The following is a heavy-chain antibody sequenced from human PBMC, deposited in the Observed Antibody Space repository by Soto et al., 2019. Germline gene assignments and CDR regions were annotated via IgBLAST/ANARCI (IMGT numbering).Heavy chain of an antibody. Sequence: SETLSLTCTVSGGSVSSGSYYWSWIRQPPGKGLEWIGYIYYSGSTNYNPSLKSRVTISVDTSKNQFSLKLSSVTAADTAVYYCARGGEDYLFDPWGQGTLVTVSS. J-gene: IGHJ5*02. D-gene: IGHD4-17*01. CDR1: GGSVSSGSYY. CDR3: ARGGEDYLFDP. CDR2: IYYSGST. V-gene: IGHV4-61*01.